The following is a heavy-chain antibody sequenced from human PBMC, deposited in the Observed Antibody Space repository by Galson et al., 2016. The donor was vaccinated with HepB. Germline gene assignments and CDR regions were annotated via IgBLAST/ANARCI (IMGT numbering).Heavy chain of an antibody. J-gene: IGHJ4*02. V-gene: IGHV3-23*01. CDR1: RFTLSSYA. Sequence: SLRLSCAVSRFTLSSYAMSWVRQAPGKGLEWVSIISGSGDSTYYADSVKGRFTISRDSSKNTLYLQMNSLRVDDSAIYYCARGVDYFDYWGQGTLVTVSS. CDR3: ARGVDYFDY. CDR2: ISGSGDST.